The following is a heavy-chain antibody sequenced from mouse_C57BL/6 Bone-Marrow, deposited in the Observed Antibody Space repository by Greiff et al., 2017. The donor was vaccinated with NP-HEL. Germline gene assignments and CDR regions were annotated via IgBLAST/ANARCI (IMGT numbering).Heavy chain of an antibody. Sequence: QVQLQQSGPGLVQPSQSLSITCTVSGFSLTSYGVHWVRQSPGKGLEWLGVIWRGGSTDYNAAFMSRLSITKDNSTSQVFFKMNSLQADDTAIYYCAKIYYYGSSYGWYFDVWGTGTTVTVSS. CDR1: GFSLTSYG. CDR3: AKIYYYGSSYGWYFDV. CDR2: IWRGGST. J-gene: IGHJ1*03. D-gene: IGHD1-1*01. V-gene: IGHV2-5*01.